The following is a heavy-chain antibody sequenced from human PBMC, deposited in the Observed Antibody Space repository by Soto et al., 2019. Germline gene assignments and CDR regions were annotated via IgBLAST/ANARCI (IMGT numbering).Heavy chain of an antibody. CDR2: IYYSGST. CDR3: SRIVEGYDFWSGYFDY. V-gene: IGHV4-31*03. Sequence: SETLSLTCTVSGGSISSGGYYWSWIRQHPGKGLEWIGYIYYSGSTYYNPSLKSRVTISVDTSKNQFSLKLSSVTAADTAVYYCSRIVEGYDFWSGYFDYWGQGTLVTVSS. J-gene: IGHJ4*02. D-gene: IGHD3-3*01. CDR1: GGSISSGGYY.